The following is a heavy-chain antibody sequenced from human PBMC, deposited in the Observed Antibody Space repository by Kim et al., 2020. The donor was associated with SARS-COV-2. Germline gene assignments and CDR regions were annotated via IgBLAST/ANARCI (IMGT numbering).Heavy chain of an antibody. CDR1: GDSVSSNSVA. Sequence: SQTLSLTCAISGDSVSSNSVAWHWIRQSPSRGLEWLGRTYYRSKWNYDYAVSVKSRITINPDTSKNEFSLQLDSVIPEDTAVYYCGRGGAGTYYWGQGALVTVSS. D-gene: IGHD6-13*01. CDR2: TYYRSKWNY. V-gene: IGHV6-1*01. CDR3: GRGGAGTYY. J-gene: IGHJ4*02.